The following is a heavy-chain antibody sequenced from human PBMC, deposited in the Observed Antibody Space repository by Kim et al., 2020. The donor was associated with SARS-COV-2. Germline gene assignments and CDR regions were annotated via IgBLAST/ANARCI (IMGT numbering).Heavy chain of an antibody. CDR3: ARFDTAMNPRYFDL. Sequence: GESLKISCKASGYSFANFWIAWVQQMPGKGLEWMGMIFPGDSDIRYSPSFQGHVTISADMSISTTFLQWNSLKASDTAMYYCARFDTAMNPRYFDLWGQGALVTVSS. CDR2: IFPGDSDI. V-gene: IGHV5-51*07. CDR1: GYSFANFW. D-gene: IGHD2-2*01. J-gene: IGHJ4*02.